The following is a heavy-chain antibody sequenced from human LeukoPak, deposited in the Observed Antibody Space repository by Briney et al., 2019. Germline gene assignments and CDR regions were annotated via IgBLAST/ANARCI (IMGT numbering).Heavy chain of an antibody. V-gene: IGHV1-2*02. CDR1: GYTFTCHY. CDR3: ARAWLRLNPYFDY. J-gene: IGHJ4*02. Sequence: ASVKLSCKASGYTFTCHYMHWVRQAPGQGLEWMGWINPNSGGTNYAQKFQGRVTMTRDTSISTSYMELSRLRSDDTAVYYCARAWLRLNPYFDYWGQGTLVTVSS. D-gene: IGHD5-12*01. CDR2: INPNSGGT.